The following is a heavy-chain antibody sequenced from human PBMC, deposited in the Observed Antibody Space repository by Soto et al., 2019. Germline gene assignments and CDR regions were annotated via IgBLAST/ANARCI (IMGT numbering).Heavy chain of an antibody. Sequence: GGSLRLSCAASGFTFSSYAMHWVRQASGKGLEWVGRIRGKANSYATAFAASVKGRFTISRDDSKNTAYLQMNSLKTEDTAVYYCTRHDGPPLDSGSSDFDYWGQGTLVTVS. CDR1: GFTFSSYA. J-gene: IGHJ4*02. CDR2: IRGKANSYAT. V-gene: IGHV3-73*01. D-gene: IGHD1-26*01. CDR3: TRHDGPPLDSGSSDFDY.